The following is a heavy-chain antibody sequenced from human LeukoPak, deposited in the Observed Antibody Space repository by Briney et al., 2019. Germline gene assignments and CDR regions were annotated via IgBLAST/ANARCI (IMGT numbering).Heavy chain of an antibody. V-gene: IGHV1-2*02. Sequence: APVKVSCKASGYTFTGYYMHWVRQAPGQGLEWMGWINPNSGGTNYAQKFQGRVTMTRDTSISTAYMELSRLRSDDTAVYYCARDGTGTGVDFDYWGQGTLVTVSS. J-gene: IGHJ4*02. CDR2: INPNSGGT. CDR3: ARDGTGTGVDFDY. CDR1: GYTFTGYY. D-gene: IGHD1-1*01.